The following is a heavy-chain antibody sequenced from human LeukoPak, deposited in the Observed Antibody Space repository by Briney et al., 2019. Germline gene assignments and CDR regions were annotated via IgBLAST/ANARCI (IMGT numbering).Heavy chain of an antibody. J-gene: IGHJ4*02. CDR3: ARQPIVATIFDY. Sequence: SETLSLTCTVSGGSISSYYWSWIRQPAGKGLEWIGYIYYSGSTNYNPSLKSRVTISVDTSKNQFSLKLSSVTAADTAVYYCARQPIVATIFDYWGQGTLVTVSS. D-gene: IGHD5-12*01. V-gene: IGHV4-59*08. CDR2: IYYSGST. CDR1: GGSISSYY.